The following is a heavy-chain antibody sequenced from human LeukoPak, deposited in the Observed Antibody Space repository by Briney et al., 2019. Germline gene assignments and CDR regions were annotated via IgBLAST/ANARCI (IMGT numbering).Heavy chain of an antibody. J-gene: IGHJ6*02. CDR2: IIPILGIA. CDR1: GGTFCSYA. Sequence: SVKLSCKASGGTFCSYAISWVRQAPGQGLEWMGRIIPILGIANYAQKFQGRVTITADKSTSTAYMELSSLRSEDTAVYYCARDAPLRFLEWLLGAVYYYYGMDVWGQGTTLTVSS. D-gene: IGHD3-3*01. V-gene: IGHV1-69*04. CDR3: ARDAPLRFLEWLLGAVYYYYGMDV.